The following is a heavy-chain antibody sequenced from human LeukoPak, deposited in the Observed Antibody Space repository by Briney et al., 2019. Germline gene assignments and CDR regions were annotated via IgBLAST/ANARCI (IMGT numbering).Heavy chain of an antibody. D-gene: IGHD3-16*01. CDR1: GFTFKTYS. Sequence: GGSLRLSCEASGFTFKTYSMNWVRQAPGKGLEWISYISADGGTTNYADSVKGRFTMSRDNAQNSLFLQMEGLKVEDTAVYYCATVNFYYDDSGYLPFDHWGQGTLVAISS. CDR3: ATVNFYYDDSGYLPFDH. V-gene: IGHV3-48*04. CDR2: ISADGGTT. J-gene: IGHJ4*02.